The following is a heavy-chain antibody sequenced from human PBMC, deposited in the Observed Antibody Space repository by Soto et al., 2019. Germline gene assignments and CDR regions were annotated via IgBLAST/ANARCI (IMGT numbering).Heavy chain of an antibody. V-gene: IGHV4-4*07. CDR3: ARGMEYYDSSGFDY. J-gene: IGHJ4*02. Sequence: SETLSLTCPVSGGSISSYYCSWIRQPAGKGLGWIGRIYTSGSTNYNPSLKGRVTMSVETSKNQFSLKLSSVTAADTAVYYCARGMEYYDSSGFDYWGQGTLVTVSS. CDR1: GGSISSYY. D-gene: IGHD3-22*01. CDR2: IYTSGST.